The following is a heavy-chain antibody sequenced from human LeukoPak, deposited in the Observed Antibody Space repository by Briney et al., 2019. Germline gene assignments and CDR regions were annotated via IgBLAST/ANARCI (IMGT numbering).Heavy chain of an antibody. CDR3: ARVGDYGDFRPDY. V-gene: IGHV3-53*01. CDR2: IYSAGST. J-gene: IGHJ4*02. Sequence: GGSLRLSCAASGFTVSSNYMSWVRQAPGKGLEWVSVIYSAGSTYYADSVKGRFTISRDNSKNTLYLQMNSLRAEDTAVYYCARVGDYGDFRPDYWGQGTLVTVSS. CDR1: GFTVSSNY. D-gene: IGHD4-17*01.